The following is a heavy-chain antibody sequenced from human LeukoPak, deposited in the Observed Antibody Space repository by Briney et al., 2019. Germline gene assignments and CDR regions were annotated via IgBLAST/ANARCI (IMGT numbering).Heavy chain of an antibody. V-gene: IGHV3-15*04. CDR2: IVSNTDGGTN. J-gene: IGHJ4*02. CDR3: TTSTTTTIY. D-gene: IGHD1-1*01. Sequence: GGSLRLSCAASGFTFSIGWMSWVRQVPGKGLEGVGRIVSNTDGGTNDSAALVKGRFTISSDDSNNALYLQMNSLTTEDTALYYCTTSTTTTIYWGQGTLVTVSS. CDR1: GFTFSIGW.